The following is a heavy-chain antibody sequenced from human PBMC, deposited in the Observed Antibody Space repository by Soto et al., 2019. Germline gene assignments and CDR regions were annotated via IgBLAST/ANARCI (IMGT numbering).Heavy chain of an antibody. CDR1: GGSISRGGHS. Sequence: PSETLSLTCTVSGGSISRGGHSWTWIRQHPGKGLEWIGYIYYTGSTSYNPSLKGRVTMSVDTSKNQFSLKLRSVTAADTAVYYCVRDYASGVFDPWGQGTLVTVS. V-gene: IGHV4-31*03. CDR2: IYYTGST. J-gene: IGHJ5*02. D-gene: IGHD2-2*01. CDR3: VRDYASGVFDP.